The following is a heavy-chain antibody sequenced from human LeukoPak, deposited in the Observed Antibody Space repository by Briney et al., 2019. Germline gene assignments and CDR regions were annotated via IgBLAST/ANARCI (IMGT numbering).Heavy chain of an antibody. CDR2: ISWNSGSI. J-gene: IGHJ4*02. Sequence: GGSLRLSCAASGFTFDDYAMHWVRQAPGKGLEWVSGISWNSGSIGYADSVKGRFTISRDNAKNSLYLQMNSLRAEDTALYYCGKSGSPIGYFDYWGQGTLVTVSS. CDR3: GKSGSPIGYFDY. D-gene: IGHD1-26*01. CDR1: GFTFDDYA. V-gene: IGHV3-9*01.